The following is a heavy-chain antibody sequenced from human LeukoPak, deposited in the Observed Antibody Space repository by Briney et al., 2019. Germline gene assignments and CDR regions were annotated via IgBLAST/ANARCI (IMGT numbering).Heavy chain of an antibody. D-gene: IGHD1-26*01. V-gene: IGHV4-34*01. J-gene: IGHJ4*02. CDR2: INHSGST. CDR3: ARGGDSGSYWVY. CDR1: GGSFNGYY. Sequence: SETLSLTCAVYGGSFNGYYWTWIRQPPGKGLEWIGEINHSGSTNYNPSLKSRVTISVDTSKNQFSLKLSSVTAADTAVYYCARGGDSGSYWVYWGQGTLVTVSS.